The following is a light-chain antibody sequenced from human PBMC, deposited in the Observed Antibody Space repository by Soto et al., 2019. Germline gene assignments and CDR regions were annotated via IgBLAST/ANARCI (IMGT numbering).Light chain of an antibody. V-gene: IGLV2-11*01. CDR2: DVS. CDR3: DSYAGSYTFYV. J-gene: IGLJ1*01. CDR1: SSDVGGYNL. Sequence: QSALTQPRSVSGSPGQSVTISCTGTSSDVGGYNLVSWYQQHPGKAPKLMIYDVSKRPSGVPDRFSGSKSGNTASLTISGLQAEDEADYYCDSYAGSYTFYVFGTGTKLTVL.